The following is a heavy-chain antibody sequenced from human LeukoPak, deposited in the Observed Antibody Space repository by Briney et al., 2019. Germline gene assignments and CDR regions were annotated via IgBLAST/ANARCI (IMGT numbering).Heavy chain of an antibody. CDR2: ISGSGGST. CDR3: AKEQYPGYFDF. Sequence: GGSLRLSCAASGFTFSSYAMSWVRQAPGKGLEWVSAISGSGGSTYYADSVKGRFTISRDNSKNTLYLQLNNVRTEDTATYFCAKEQYPGYFDFWGQGTLVTVSS. D-gene: IGHD1-14*01. J-gene: IGHJ4*02. V-gene: IGHV3-23*01. CDR1: GFTFSSYA.